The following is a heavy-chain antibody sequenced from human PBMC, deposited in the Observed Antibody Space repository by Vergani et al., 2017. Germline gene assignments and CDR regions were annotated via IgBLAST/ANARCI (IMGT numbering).Heavy chain of an antibody. Sequence: VQLVQSGAEVKKPGASVKVSCKASGYTFTSYYMHWVRQAPGKGLEWVSAISGSGGSTYYADSVKGRFTISRDNSKNTLYLQMNSLRAEDTAVYYCAKMAQSYYFDYWGQGTLVTVSS. V-gene: IGHV3-23*04. CDR1: GYTFTSYY. CDR2: ISGSGGST. D-gene: IGHD5-24*01. J-gene: IGHJ4*02. CDR3: AKMAQSYYFDY.